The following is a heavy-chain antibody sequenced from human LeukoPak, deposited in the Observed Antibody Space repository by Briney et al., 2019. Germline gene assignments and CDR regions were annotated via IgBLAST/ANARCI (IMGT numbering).Heavy chain of an antibody. D-gene: IGHD5-18*01. J-gene: IGHJ4*02. V-gene: IGHV3-30*04. CDR1: GFTFSSYA. CDR3: ARVPSGRQLWLLVY. CDR2: ISYDGSNK. Sequence: GGSLRLSCAASGFTFSSYAMHWVRQAPGKGLEWVAVISYDGSNKYYADSVKGRFTISRDNSKNTLYLQMNSLRAEDTAVYYCARVPSGRQLWLLVYWGQGTLVTVS.